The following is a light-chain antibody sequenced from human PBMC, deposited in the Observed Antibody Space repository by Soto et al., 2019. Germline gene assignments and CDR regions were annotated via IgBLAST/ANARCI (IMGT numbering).Light chain of an antibody. CDR3: GTWDISLSGYV. V-gene: IGLV1-51*01. J-gene: IGLJ1*01. CDR2: DNN. CDR1: SSNIGDNY. Sequence: QSVLTQPPSVSAAPGQKVTISCSGNSSNIGDNYVSWYQHLPGTAPKLLIYDNNKRPSGIPDRFSGSKSGTSATLGITGLQTGDEADYYCGTWDISLSGYVFGTGTKLTVL.